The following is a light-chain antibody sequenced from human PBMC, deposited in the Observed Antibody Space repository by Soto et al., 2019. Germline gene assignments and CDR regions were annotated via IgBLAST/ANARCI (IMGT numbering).Light chain of an antibody. Sequence: QAAVTQPASVSGSPGQAITISCTGTASDIGNYNYVSWYQLHPGKAPKLLIYGVSNRPPGVSNRFSGSKSGNAASLTISGLQAEDEADYYCSSYTAYTTLWVFGGGT. V-gene: IGLV2-14*01. CDR2: GVS. CDR1: ASDIGNYNY. J-gene: IGLJ3*02. CDR3: SSYTAYTTLWV.